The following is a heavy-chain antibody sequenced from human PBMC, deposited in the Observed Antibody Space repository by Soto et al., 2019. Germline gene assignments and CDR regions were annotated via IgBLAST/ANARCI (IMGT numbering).Heavy chain of an antibody. CDR3: ARAPRRSDYGDYTGSFDI. CDR1: GGSISSGGYY. D-gene: IGHD4-17*01. CDR2: IYYSGSS. Sequence: QVQLQESGPGLVKPSQTLSLTCTVSGGSISSGGYYCSWIRQHPGKGLEWIGYIYYSGSSYYNPSLTSRVTMSVDTFKNQFSLKLSSVTAADTAVYYCARAPRRSDYGDYTGSFDIWGQVTMVTVSS. J-gene: IGHJ3*02. V-gene: IGHV4-31*03.